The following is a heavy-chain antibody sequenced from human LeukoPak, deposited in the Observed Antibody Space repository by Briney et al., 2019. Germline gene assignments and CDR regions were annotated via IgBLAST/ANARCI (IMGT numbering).Heavy chain of an antibody. Sequence: ASVKVSCKAAGYTFTSYYMHWVRQAPGQGREWMGIINPIGGSTSYAQKFQGRVTMTRDTSTSTVYMELSSLISEDTAVYYSASGSRDYFDYWGQGTLVTV. J-gene: IGHJ4*02. CDR2: INPIGGST. CDR1: GYTFTSYY. CDR3: ASGSRDYFDY. V-gene: IGHV1-46*01.